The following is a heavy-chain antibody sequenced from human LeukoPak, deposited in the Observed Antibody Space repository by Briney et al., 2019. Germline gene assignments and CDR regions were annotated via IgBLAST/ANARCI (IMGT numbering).Heavy chain of an antibody. CDR3: ARENGFPEYCSGGSCYPDTYYFDY. D-gene: IGHD2-15*01. CDR2: ISAYNGNT. V-gene: IGHV1-18*01. Sequence: GASVKVSCKASGYTFTSYGISWVRQAPGQGLEWMGWISAYNGNTNYAQKLQGRVTMTTDTSTSTAYMELRSLRSDDTAVYYCARENGFPEYCSGGSCYPDTYYFDYWGQGTLVTVSS. J-gene: IGHJ4*02. CDR1: GYTFTSYG.